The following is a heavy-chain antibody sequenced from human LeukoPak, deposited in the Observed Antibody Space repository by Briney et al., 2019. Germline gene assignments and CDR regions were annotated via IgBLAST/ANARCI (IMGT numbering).Heavy chain of an antibody. CDR2: IWYDGSNR. J-gene: IGHJ4*02. Sequence: GRSLRLSCAASGFTFSSYGMHWVRQAPGKGLEWVAVIWYDGSNRYYADSVKGRFTISRDNSKNTLYLQMNSLRAEDTAVYYCAKSGEWEPTDLDYWGQGTLVTVSS. V-gene: IGHV3-33*06. D-gene: IGHD1-26*01. CDR1: GFTFSSYG. CDR3: AKSGEWEPTDLDY.